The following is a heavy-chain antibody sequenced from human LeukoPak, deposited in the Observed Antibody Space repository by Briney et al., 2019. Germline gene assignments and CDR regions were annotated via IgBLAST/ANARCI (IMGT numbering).Heavy chain of an antibody. V-gene: IGHV3-23*01. CDR1: GFTFSSYA. CDR3: AKDAWPYCSGGSCYFDY. J-gene: IGHJ4*02. Sequence: GEALRLSCAASGFTFSSYAMSWVRQAPGKGLEWLSAISGSGGSTYYADSVKGRFTISRDNSKNTLYLQMNSLRAEDTAVYYCAKDAWPYCSGGSCYFDYWGQGTLVTVSS. D-gene: IGHD2-15*01. CDR2: ISGSGGST.